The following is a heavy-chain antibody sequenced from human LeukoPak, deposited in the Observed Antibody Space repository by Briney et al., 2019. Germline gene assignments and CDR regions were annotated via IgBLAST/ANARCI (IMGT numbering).Heavy chain of an antibody. CDR2: ISHDESNK. CDR3: AKDPYSVSFEYFQH. D-gene: IGHD1-26*01. V-gene: IGHV3-30*18. CDR1: GFTFSSYG. Sequence: GRSLRLSCAASGFTFSSYGTHWVRQAPGKGLEWVAVISHDESNKYYADSVKGRLTISRDNSKNTLYLQMNSLRAEDTAVYYCAKDPYSVSFEYFQHWGQGTLVTVSS. J-gene: IGHJ1*01.